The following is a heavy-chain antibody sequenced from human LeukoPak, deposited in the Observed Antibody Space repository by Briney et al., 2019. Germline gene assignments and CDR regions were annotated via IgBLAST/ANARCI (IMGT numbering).Heavy chain of an antibody. J-gene: IGHJ4*02. CDR2: INGNGAST. D-gene: IGHD5-18*01. Sequence: PGGSLRLSCAASGFTFDTHAMSWVRQAPGKGLEWVSGINGNGASTYYSDSVKGRFTISRDNSKNTLYLQMSTLRAEDTAVYYCAKDQGYSYYYLDYWGQGTLVTVFS. V-gene: IGHV3-23*01. CDR1: GFTFDTHA. CDR3: AKDQGYSYYYLDY.